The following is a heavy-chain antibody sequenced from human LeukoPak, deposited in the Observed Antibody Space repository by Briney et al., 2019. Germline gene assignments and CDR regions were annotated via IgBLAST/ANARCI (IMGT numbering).Heavy chain of an antibody. CDR3: AKDLRYSSGFDY. V-gene: IGHV3-23*01. CDR2: ISGSGGST. Sequence: GGSLRLSCAASGFTFSSYAMRWVRQAPGKGLEWVSAISGSGGSTYYADSVKGRFTISRDNSKNTLYLQMNSLRAEDTAVYYCAKDLRYSSGFDYWGQGTLVTVSS. D-gene: IGHD6-19*01. CDR1: GFTFSSYA. J-gene: IGHJ4*02.